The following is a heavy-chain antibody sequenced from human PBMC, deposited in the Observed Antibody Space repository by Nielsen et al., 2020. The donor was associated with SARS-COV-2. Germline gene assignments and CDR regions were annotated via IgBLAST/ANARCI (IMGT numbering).Heavy chain of an antibody. J-gene: IGHJ4*02. CDR3: AKDKLDTRGYYFDY. D-gene: IGHD3-22*01. CDR1: GFTFSSYG. V-gene: IGHV3-30*18. CDR2: ISYDGSNK. Sequence: GGSLRLSCAASGFTFSSYGMHWVRQAPGKGLEWVAVISYDGSNKYYADSVKGRFTISRDDSRNTLYLQMNSLGAEDTAVYYCAKDKLDTRGYYFDYWGQGTLVTVSS.